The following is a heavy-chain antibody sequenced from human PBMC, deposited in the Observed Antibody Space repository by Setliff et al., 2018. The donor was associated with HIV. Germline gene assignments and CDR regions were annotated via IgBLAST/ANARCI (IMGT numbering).Heavy chain of an antibody. CDR1: GGSISSGGYY. J-gene: IGHJ3*02. Sequence: SETLSLTCTASGGSISSGGYYWSWIRQHPGKGLEWIGYIYISGRTSYNPSLKSRVTISVDTSKNQFSLKLSSVTAADTAIYYCSRSPKGRYGDYVYAFDIWGQGTMVTVSS. D-gene: IGHD4-17*01. CDR2: IYISGRT. V-gene: IGHV4-61*08. CDR3: SRSPKGRYGDYVYAFDI.